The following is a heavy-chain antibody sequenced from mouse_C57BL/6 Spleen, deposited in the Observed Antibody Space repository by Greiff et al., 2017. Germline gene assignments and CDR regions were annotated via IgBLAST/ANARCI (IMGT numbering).Heavy chain of an antibody. CDR1: GYSITSGYY. CDR2: ISYDGSN. Sequence: EVQLQQSGPGLVKPSQSLSLTCSVTGYSITSGYYWNWIRQFPGNKLEWMGYISYDGSNNYNPSLKNRISITRDTSKNQFFLKLNSVTTEDTATYYCARGDYDYDVAAYWGQGTLVTVSA. V-gene: IGHV3-6*01. J-gene: IGHJ3*01. CDR3: ARGDYDYDVAAY. D-gene: IGHD2-4*01.